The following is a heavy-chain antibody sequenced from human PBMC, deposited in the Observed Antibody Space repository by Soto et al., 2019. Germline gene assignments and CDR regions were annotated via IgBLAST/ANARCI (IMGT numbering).Heavy chain of an antibody. Sequence: PGGSLRLSCAASGFTFSSYAMSWVRQAPWKGLEWVSAISGSGGSTYYADSAKGRFTISRDNSKNMLYLQMSSLRAEDTAVYYCAKDASCYDSSGYCPSDYWGQGTLVTVSS. CDR2: ISGSGGST. CDR1: GFTFSSYA. D-gene: IGHD3-22*01. CDR3: AKDASCYDSSGYCPSDY. V-gene: IGHV3-23*01. J-gene: IGHJ4*02.